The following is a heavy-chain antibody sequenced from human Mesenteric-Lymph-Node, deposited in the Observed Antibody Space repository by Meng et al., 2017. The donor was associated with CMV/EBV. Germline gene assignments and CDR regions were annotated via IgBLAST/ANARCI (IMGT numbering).Heavy chain of an antibody. Sequence: GESLKISCAASGFTFTDHEMNWVRQAPGKGLEWISYISHSGTTKNYADSVKGRFAIFRDTTANSLYLQMNTLRVEDTALYYCARGSNWNWNWFDPWGQGTLVTVAS. CDR3: ARGSNWNWNWFDP. D-gene: IGHD1-7*01. CDR1: GFTFTDHE. CDR2: ISHSGTTK. J-gene: IGHJ5*02. V-gene: IGHV3-48*03.